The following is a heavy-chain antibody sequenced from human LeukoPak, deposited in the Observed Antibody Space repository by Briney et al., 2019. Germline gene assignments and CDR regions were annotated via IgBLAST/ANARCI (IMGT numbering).Heavy chain of an antibody. D-gene: IGHD3-10*01. CDR3: ARGSYGSGSYPSDV. J-gene: IGHJ6*02. CDR1: GYTFTAYY. V-gene: IGHV1-2*02. CDR2: INPYSAAT. Sequence: GASVKVSCKASGYTFTAYYIHWVRQAPDQGLEWMGWINPYSAATKHAQKFQDRVTMTRDTSVSTAYMDLSGLRSDDTAVYYCARGSYGSGSYPSDVWGQGTTVTVSS.